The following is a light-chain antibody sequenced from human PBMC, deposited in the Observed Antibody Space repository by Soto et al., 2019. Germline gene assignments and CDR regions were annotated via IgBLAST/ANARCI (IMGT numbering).Light chain of an antibody. CDR3: SSYAGNNNSV. CDR2: EVT. J-gene: IGLJ1*01. V-gene: IGLV2-8*01. CDR1: SSDIGDYNY. Sequence: QSVLTQPPTASGSPGQSVTFSCTGTSSDIGDYNYVSWYQQHPGKAPKLMIYEVTKRPSGVPDRFSGSKSGNTASLTVSGLQDDDEAAYYCSSYAGNNNSVFGTGTKVTV.